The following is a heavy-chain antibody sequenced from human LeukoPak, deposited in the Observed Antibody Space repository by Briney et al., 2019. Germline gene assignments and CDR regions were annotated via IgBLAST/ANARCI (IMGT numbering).Heavy chain of an antibody. CDR2: IYFTGST. J-gene: IGHJ4*02. V-gene: IGHV4-59*02. Sequence: SQTLSLTCTVSGGSVSGYHWSWIRQPPGQGLECIGHIYFTGSTTYNPSLKSRVTISVDTSQNQFSLSLTSVTSADTAVYYCARVTAAGGGFDYWGQGPLATVSA. CDR1: GGSVSGYH. CDR3: ARVTAAGGGFDY. D-gene: IGHD2-15*01.